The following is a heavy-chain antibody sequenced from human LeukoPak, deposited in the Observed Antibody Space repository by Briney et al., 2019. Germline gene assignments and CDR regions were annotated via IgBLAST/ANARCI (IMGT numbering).Heavy chain of an antibody. V-gene: IGHV1-18*01. D-gene: IGHD6-19*01. CDR2: ISAYNGNT. CDR1: GYTFTSYG. Sequence: ASVKVSCKASGYTFTSYGISWVRQAPGQGLEGMGWISAYNGNTNYAQKLQGRVTMTTDTSTSTAYMELRSLRSDDTAVYYCARDLRVSAEKWLFHYFDYWGQGTLVTVSS. CDR3: ARDLRVSAEKWLFHYFDY. J-gene: IGHJ4*02.